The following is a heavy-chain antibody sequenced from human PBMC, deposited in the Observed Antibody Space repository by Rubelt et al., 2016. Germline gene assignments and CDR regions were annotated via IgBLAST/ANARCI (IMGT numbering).Heavy chain of an antibody. CDR2: IYSGGST. V-gene: IGHV3-53*01. CDR1: GFTDSSNY. J-gene: IGHJ6*02. CDR3: AREGLGIAAAGREDYYYYGMDV. Sequence: EVQLVESGGGLIQPGGSLRLSCAASGFTDSSNYMSWVRQAPGKGLEWVSVIYSGGSTYYADSGKGRFTSSREKSKNTLELQRNSLRAEDTAGYYCAREGLGIAAAGREDYYYYGMDVWGQGTTVTVSS. D-gene: IGHD6-13*01.